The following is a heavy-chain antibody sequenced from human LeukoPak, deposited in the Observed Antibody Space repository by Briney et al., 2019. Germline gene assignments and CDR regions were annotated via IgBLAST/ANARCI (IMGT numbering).Heavy chain of an antibody. Sequence: GGSLRLPCTTSGFSFTNYAMNWVRQAPGKGLEWLSYISGPGTTTKYADSVKGRFTISRDNDKNSLYLQMNSLRAEDTAVYYCARDWIWGQGTMVTVSS. CDR3: ARDWI. V-gene: IGHV3-48*01. CDR2: ISGPGTTT. J-gene: IGHJ3*02. CDR1: GFSFTNYA.